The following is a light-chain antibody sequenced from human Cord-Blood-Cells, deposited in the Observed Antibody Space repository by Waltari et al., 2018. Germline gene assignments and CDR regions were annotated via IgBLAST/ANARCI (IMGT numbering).Light chain of an antibody. CDR3: QQCNSYPQT. CDR1: QGISSA. Sequence: AIQLTQSPSSLSASVGYRVTITCLASQGISSALAWYQQKPGKAPKLLIYDASSLESGVPSRFSCSGAGTEFTLTISSLQPEDFATYYCQQCNSYPQTFGPGTKVEIK. J-gene: IGKJ1*01. CDR2: DAS. V-gene: IGKV1-13*02.